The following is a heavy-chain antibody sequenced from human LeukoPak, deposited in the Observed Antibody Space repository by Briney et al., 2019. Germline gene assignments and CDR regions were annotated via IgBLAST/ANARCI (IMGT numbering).Heavy chain of an antibody. V-gene: IGHV1-2*04. J-gene: IGHJ3*02. D-gene: IGHD1-20*01. CDR3: ARGGITGTTRGPTRLNDAFDI. CDR2: INPNSGGT. Sequence: GASVKVSCKASGYTFTGYYMHWVRRAPGQGLEWMGWINPNSGGTNYAQKFQGWVTMTRDTSISTAYMELSRLRSDDTAVYYCARGGITGTTRGPTRLNDAFDIWGQGTMVTVSS. CDR1: GYTFTGYY.